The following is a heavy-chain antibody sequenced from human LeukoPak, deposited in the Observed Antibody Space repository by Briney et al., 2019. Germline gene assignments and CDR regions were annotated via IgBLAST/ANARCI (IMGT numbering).Heavy chain of an antibody. CDR2: IYYGGST. V-gene: IGHV4-59*01. Sequence: PSETLSLTCSVSGDSIGSYYWTWIRQSPGKGLEWIGYIYYGGSTNYSPSLKSRVSISVDTSNNQFSLQLRSVSAADTAIYYCARGRARDGSYPWFDSGDQGTLVTVSS. CDR3: ARGRARDGSYPWFDS. J-gene: IGHJ5*01. D-gene: IGHD3-16*02. CDR1: GDSIGSYY.